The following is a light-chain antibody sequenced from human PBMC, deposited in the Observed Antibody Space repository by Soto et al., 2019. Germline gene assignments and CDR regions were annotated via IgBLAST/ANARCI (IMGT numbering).Light chain of an antibody. Sequence: QAVVTQEPSLTVSPGGTVTLTCASSTGPVTSGYYPNWFQQKPGQAPRPLIYSTTNEPSWTPARFSGSLPGGKGALTLSGVLPEDEAEYYCLLYYGSPQPNWVFGGGTKLTVL. CDR3: LLYYGSPQPNWV. CDR1: TGPVTSGYY. J-gene: IGLJ3*02. CDR2: STT. V-gene: IGLV7-43*01.